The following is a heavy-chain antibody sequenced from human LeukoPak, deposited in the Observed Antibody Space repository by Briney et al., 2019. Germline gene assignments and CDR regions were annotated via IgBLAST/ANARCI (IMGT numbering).Heavy chain of an antibody. Sequence: DSVKGRFTISRDNAKNSLYLQMNSLRAEDTAVYYCARDPYFDYWGQGTLVTVSS. J-gene: IGHJ4*02. V-gene: IGHV3-21*01. CDR3: ARDPYFDY.